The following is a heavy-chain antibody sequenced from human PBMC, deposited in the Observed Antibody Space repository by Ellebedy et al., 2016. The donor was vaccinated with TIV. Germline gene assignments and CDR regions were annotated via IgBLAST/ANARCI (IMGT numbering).Heavy chain of an antibody. J-gene: IGHJ6*02. CDR1: GFTVSSNF. Sequence: PGGSLRLSCAASGFTVSSNFMTWVRQAPGKGLEWVSVIYGGGTIRYADPVKGRFTISRTHSKTTVDLKMNSLRAEDTAVYYCARPTVPATICGACGMDVWGQGTTVIVSS. CDR3: ARPTVPATICGACGMDV. D-gene: IGHD2-2*01. CDR2: IYGGGTI. V-gene: IGHV3-53*01.